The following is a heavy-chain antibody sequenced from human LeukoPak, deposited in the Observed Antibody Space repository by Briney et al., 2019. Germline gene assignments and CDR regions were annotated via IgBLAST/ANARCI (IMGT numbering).Heavy chain of an antibody. J-gene: IGHJ4*02. CDR1: GFPFSSYW. Sequence: PGGSLRLSCVASGFPFSSYWMTWVRQAPVKGLEWVANIKQDRSKKSYVDSVKGRFTISKDNAKNSLYLQMNSLRAEDTAIYYCTRVGYIDEGIDYWGQGTLVTVSS. CDR3: TRVGYIDEGIDY. CDR2: IKQDRSKK. D-gene: IGHD5-24*01. V-gene: IGHV3-7*04.